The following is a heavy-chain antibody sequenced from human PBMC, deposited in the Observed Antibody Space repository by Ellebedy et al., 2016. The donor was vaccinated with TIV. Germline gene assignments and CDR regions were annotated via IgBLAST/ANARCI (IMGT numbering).Heavy chain of an antibody. D-gene: IGHD1-26*01. J-gene: IGHJ4*02. CDR3: ARSQWALIYYFDY. V-gene: IGHV3-33*01. Sequence: PGGSLRLSCAASGFTFSSYGMHWVRQAPGKGLEWVAVIWYDGSNKYYADSVKGRFTISRNNSKNTLYLQMNSLRAEDTAVYYCARSQWALIYYFDYWGQGTLVTVSS. CDR1: GFTFSSYG. CDR2: IWYDGSNK.